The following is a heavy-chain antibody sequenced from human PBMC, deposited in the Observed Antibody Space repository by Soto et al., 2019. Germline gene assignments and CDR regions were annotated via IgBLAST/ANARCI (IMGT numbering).Heavy chain of an antibody. CDR2: IYYSGST. Sequence: QVRLEESGPGLVKPSETLSLICSVSGGSVNNADYFWRWIRHHPENGLEWIGYIYYSGSTRSNPSFKTRATLSIDTSKNQFSLRLNSVTVADTAVYFCARDADYGGSRGGMDVWGRGTTVTVSS. CDR3: ARDADYGGSRGGMDV. J-gene: IGHJ6*02. V-gene: IGHV4-31*03. CDR1: GGSVNNADYF. D-gene: IGHD4-17*01.